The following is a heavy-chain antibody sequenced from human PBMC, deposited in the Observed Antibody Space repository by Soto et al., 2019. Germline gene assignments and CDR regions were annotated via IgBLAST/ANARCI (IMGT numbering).Heavy chain of an antibody. V-gene: IGHV1-2*02. J-gene: IGHJ6*02. D-gene: IGHD2-15*01. CDR3: ERSEDISLYLCGRNRTKYGVDV. Sequence: ASVKVSCKASGYTFTGYYMHWVRQAPGQGLEWMGWINPNSGGTNYAQKFQGRVTMTRDTSISTAYMELSRLRPDDTAVYYCERSEDISLYLCGRNRTKYGVDVWDQGNTVTFS. CDR1: GYTFTGYY. CDR2: INPNSGGT.